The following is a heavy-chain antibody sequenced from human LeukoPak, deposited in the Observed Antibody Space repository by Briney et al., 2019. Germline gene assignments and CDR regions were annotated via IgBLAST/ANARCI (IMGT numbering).Heavy chain of an antibody. Sequence: PGGFLRLSCAASGFTVNHHYIGWVRPAPRKGPEWVSFIYCGGSTNYLHSVKGRFILSIDKSRHTLYLQMNSLSADDTAVYYCARATYSSTWGIGDFDYWGQGTLVTVSS. CDR3: ARATYSSTWGIGDFDY. V-gene: IGHV3-53*01. CDR2: IYCGGST. J-gene: IGHJ4*02. D-gene: IGHD6-13*01. CDR1: GFTVNHHY.